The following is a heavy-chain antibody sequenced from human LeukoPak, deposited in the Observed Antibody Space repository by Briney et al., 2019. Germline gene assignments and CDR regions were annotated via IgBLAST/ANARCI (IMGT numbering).Heavy chain of an antibody. CDR2: IYPRDGST. Sequence: ASVKVSCKASGYTFTSNYIHWVRQAPGQGLEWMGMIYPRDGSTSYAQKFQGRVTVTRDTSTSTVHMELSGLRSEDTAVYYCARDQEGFDYWGQGTLVTVAS. CDR1: GYTFTSNY. CDR3: ARDQEGFDY. J-gene: IGHJ4*02. V-gene: IGHV1-46*01.